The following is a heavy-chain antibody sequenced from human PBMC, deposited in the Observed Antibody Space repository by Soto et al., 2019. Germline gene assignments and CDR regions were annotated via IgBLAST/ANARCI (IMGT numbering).Heavy chain of an antibody. CDR3: AKDIVRYTYGACDY. V-gene: IGHV3-9*01. Sequence: EVQLVESGGGLVQPGRSLTLSCAASGFAFDDYAMHWVRQSHGRGLEWVSGITWNSRDVGYADSVKGRFTISRDNAKNSVYLQMNSLRAEDSALYYCAKDIVRYTYGACDYWGQGALVTVSS. D-gene: IGHD5-18*01. CDR2: ITWNSRDV. J-gene: IGHJ4*02. CDR1: GFAFDDYA.